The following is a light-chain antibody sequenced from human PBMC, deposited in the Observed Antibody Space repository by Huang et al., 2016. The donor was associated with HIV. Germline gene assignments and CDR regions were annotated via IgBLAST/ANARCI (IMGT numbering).Light chain of an antibody. J-gene: IGKJ1*01. Sequence: DIRMTQSPSSLPASVGDRVTITCRASQSISSYLNWYQQKPGKAPNLLIYGASTLRVGVPSRFSGSGSGTSFTLTINSLRPEDFATYYCQQSHTAPWTFGQGT. CDR2: GAS. CDR3: QQSHTAPWT. V-gene: IGKV1-39*01. CDR1: QSISSY.